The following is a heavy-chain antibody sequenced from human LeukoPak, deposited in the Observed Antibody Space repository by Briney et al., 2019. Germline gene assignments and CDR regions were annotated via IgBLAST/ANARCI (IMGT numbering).Heavy chain of an antibody. D-gene: IGHD3-10*01. CDR2: INPGDSDT. Sequence: GASLQTSYQGSGSTFTNHWIGWVRPMPGKGLEWMGIINPGDSDTRYSPSFQGQTTISADKSINTVYLQWRSLKASDTAMYYCARQTVRGVIINRDAFDIWGQGTMVTVSS. J-gene: IGHJ3*02. CDR1: GSTFTNHW. CDR3: ARQTVRGVIINRDAFDI. V-gene: IGHV5-51*01.